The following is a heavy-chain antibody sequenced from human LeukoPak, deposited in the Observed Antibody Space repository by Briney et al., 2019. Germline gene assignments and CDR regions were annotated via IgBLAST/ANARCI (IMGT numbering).Heavy chain of an antibody. CDR1: GLILSTYE. V-gene: IGHV3-48*03. J-gene: IGHJ4*02. CDR3: AATYYYDGSGDY. CDR2: ISSTGSNI. Sequence: PGGSLRLYCAASGLILSTYEMNWVRHAAVPRLHLVSYISSTGSNIYYADSVKGRFTISRDNAKNSLYLLMNSLRTEDTAVYYCAATYYYDGSGDYWGQGTLVTVSS. D-gene: IGHD3-22*01.